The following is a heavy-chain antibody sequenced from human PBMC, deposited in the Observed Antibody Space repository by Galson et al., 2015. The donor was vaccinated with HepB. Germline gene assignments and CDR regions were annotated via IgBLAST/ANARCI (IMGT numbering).Heavy chain of an antibody. Sequence: SVKVSCKVSGYTLTELSMHWLRQAPGKGLEWMGGFDPEDGETIYAQKFQGRVTMTEDTSTDTAYMELSSLRSEDTAVYYCATESLWVRAFDIWGQGTMVTVSS. D-gene: IGHD3-10*01. CDR2: FDPEDGET. J-gene: IGHJ3*02. V-gene: IGHV1-24*01. CDR3: ATESLWVRAFDI. CDR1: GYTLTELS.